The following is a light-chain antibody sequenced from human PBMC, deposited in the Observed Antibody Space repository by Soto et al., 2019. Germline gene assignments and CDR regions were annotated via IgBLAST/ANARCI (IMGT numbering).Light chain of an antibody. CDR3: QQADSLHLA. J-gene: IGKJ4*01. V-gene: IGKV1-12*01. CDR1: QDINNW. CDR2: AAS. Sequence: DIQMTQSPSSVSASVGDRVTITCRASQDINNWLAWYQQKPGEAPKLLIYAASTLEDGVPSRFRGSGSGTAFTLTITTLQPEDFATYYCQQADSLHLAFGGGTRVDIK.